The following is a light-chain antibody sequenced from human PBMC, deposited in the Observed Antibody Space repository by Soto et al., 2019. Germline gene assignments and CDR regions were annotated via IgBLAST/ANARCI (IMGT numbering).Light chain of an antibody. J-gene: IGLJ2*01. CDR1: SSDVGGYNY. CDR3: SSYGGFNNVL. CDR2: EVT. Sequence: QSVLTQPPSASGSPGQSVIISCTGTSSDVGGYNYVSWYQQHPGKAPKLIIYEVTNRPSGVPYRFSGSKSGNTASLTVSGLQTEDEADYYCSSYGGFNNVLFGGGTKVTVL. V-gene: IGLV2-8*01.